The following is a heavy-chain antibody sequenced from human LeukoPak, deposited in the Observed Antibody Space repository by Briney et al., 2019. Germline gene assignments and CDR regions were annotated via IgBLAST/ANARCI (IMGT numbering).Heavy chain of an antibody. Sequence: ASVKVSCKASGYTFTSYGISWVRQAPGQGLEWMGWISAYNGNTNYAQKLQGRVTMTTDTSTSTAYMELRSLRSDDTAVYYCARAFYGSGSYYTHYYYYMDVWGKGTTVTVSS. CDR3: ARAFYGSGSYYTHYYYYMDV. CDR1: GYTFTSYG. V-gene: IGHV1-18*01. J-gene: IGHJ6*03. CDR2: ISAYNGNT. D-gene: IGHD3-10*01.